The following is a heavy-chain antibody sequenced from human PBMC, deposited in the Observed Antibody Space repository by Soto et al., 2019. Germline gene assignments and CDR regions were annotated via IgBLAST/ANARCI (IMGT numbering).Heavy chain of an antibody. CDR1: GFTFSSYW. Sequence: GGSLRLSCAASGFTFSSYWMHWVRQAPGKGLVWVSRINSDGSSTSYADSVKGRFTISRDNAKNTLYLQMNSLRAEDTAVYYCVRDSPIGSTFSGYDGIDYWGQGTLVTVSS. CDR3: VRDSPIGSTFSGYDGIDY. V-gene: IGHV3-74*01. D-gene: IGHD5-12*01. CDR2: INSDGSST. J-gene: IGHJ4*02.